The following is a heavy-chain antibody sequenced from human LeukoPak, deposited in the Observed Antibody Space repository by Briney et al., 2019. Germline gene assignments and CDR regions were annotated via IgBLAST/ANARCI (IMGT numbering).Heavy chain of an antibody. CDR1: GSSISSYY. D-gene: IGHD3-22*01. CDR2: IYYSGST. V-gene: IGHV4-59*01. J-gene: IGHJ4*02. CDR3: ARSIAVVTLYYFDY. Sequence: SETLSLTCTVSGSSISSYYWSWFRQPPGQGLEWIGYIYYSGSTNYNPSLKSRVTISVDTSKNQFSLKLSSVTAADTAVYYCARSIAVVTLYYFDYWGQGTLVTVSS.